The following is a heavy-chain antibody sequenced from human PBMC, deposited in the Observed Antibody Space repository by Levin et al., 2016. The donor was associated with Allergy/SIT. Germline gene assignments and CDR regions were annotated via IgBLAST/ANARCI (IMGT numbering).Heavy chain of an antibody. D-gene: IGHD2-15*01. J-gene: IGHJ4*02. CDR3: AKGRGYCSGGSCYEEY. CDR1: GFTFSSYA. V-gene: IGHV3-23*01. CDR2: ISGSGGST. Sequence: GESLKISCAASGFTFSSYAMSWVRQAPGKGLEWVSAISGSGGSTYYADSVKGRFTISRDNSKNTLYLQMDSLRAEDTAVYYCAKGRGYCSGGSCYEEYWGQGTLVTVSS.